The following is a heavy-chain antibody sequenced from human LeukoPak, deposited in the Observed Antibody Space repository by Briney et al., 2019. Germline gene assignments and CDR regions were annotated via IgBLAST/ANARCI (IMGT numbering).Heavy chain of an antibody. CDR1: GGSISSYY. CDR2: INHSGST. J-gene: IGHJ4*02. D-gene: IGHD6-13*01. CDR3: ARLRIAAAGTSSDYFDY. Sequence: SETLSLTCTVSGGSISSYYWSWIRQPPGKGLEWIGEINHSGSTNYNPSLKSRVTISVDTSKNQFSLKLSSVTAADTAVYYCARLRIAAAGTSSDYFDYWGQGTLVTVSS. V-gene: IGHV4-34*01.